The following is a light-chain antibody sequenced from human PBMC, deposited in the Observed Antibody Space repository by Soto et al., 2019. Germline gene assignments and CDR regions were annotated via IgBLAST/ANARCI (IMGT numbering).Light chain of an antibody. CDR1: QGIGND. V-gene: IGKV1-17*01. J-gene: IGKJ3*01. CDR2: AAS. CDR3: LQHNIYPFT. Sequence: DIPMTQSPSSLSASVGDRVTITCRASQGIGNDLGCYQQRPGKAPKRLIYAASSLESGVPSRFSGSGSGTEFTLTISSLQPEDFATYYCLQHNIYPFTFGPGTKVDIK.